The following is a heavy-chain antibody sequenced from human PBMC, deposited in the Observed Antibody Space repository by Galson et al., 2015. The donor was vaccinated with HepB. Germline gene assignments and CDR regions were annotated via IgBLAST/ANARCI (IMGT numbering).Heavy chain of an antibody. D-gene: IGHD5-12*01. J-gene: IGHJ4*02. V-gene: IGHV3-30*04. CDR2: ISYDGSNK. CDR1: GFTFSSYA. Sequence: LRLSCAASGFTFSSYAMDWVRQAPGKGLEWVAVISYDGSNKYYADSVKGRFTISRDNSKNTLYLQMNSLRAEDTAVYYCAREGPVGYDNFDYWGQGTLVTVSS. CDR3: AREGPVGYDNFDY.